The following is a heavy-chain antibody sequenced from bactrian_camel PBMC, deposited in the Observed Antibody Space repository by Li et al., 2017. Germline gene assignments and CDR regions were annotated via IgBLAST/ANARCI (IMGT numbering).Heavy chain of an antibody. V-gene: IGHV3S53*01. CDR1: AYTYKTHY. J-gene: IGHJ6*01. Sequence: HVQLVESGGGTVQAGGSLRLSCAVSAYTYKTHYMGWFRQAPGKEREGVAVIDSRGGTAYADSATGRFTISQDNAKNTLYLQMNSLKPEDTAMYYCAANPFWTYGAICSYTRPADFGYWGQGTQVTVS. CDR2: IDSRGGT. CDR3: AANPFWTYGAICSYTRPADFGY. D-gene: IGHD2*01.